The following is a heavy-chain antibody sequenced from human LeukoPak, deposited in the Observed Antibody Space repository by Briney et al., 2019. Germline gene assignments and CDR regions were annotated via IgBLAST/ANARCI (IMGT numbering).Heavy chain of an antibody. J-gene: IGHJ4*02. CDR1: GFTFSYSS. Sequence: GGSLRLSCAASGFTFSYSSMNRVRQAPGKGLEWVSYISSSSYTIYYADSVKGRFTISRDNAKNSLYLQMNSLRPEDTAVYYCARGQYDILTGLPLPDSWGQGTLVTVSS. CDR3: ARGQYDILTGLPLPDS. CDR2: ISSSSYTI. V-gene: IGHV3-48*01. D-gene: IGHD3-9*01.